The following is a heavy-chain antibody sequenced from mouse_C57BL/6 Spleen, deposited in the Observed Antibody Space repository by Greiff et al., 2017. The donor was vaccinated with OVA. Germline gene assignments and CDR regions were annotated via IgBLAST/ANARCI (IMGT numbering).Heavy chain of an antibody. Sequence: VQLQQPGTELVKPGASVKLSCKASGSTFTSYWMHWVKQRPGQGLEWIGNINPSNGGTNYNEKFKSKATLTVDKSSSTAYMQLSSLTSEDSAVYYCARGIGITTVVADYWGQGTTLTVSS. CDR2: INPSNGGT. J-gene: IGHJ2*01. CDR1: GSTFTSYW. V-gene: IGHV1-53*01. D-gene: IGHD1-1*01. CDR3: ARGIGITTVVADY.